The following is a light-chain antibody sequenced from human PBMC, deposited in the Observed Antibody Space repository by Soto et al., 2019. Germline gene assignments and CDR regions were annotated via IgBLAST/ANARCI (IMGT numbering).Light chain of an antibody. J-gene: IGLJ2*01. CDR1: SCNIGAGYD. CDR2: GNS. Sequence: QSVLTQPPSVSGAPGQRVTISCTGSSCNIGAGYDVHWYQQLPGTAPKLLIYGNSNRPSGVPDRFSGSKSGTSASLAITGLQAEDEADYYCQSYDSRLSYVVFGGGTKVTVL. CDR3: QSYDSRLSYVV. V-gene: IGLV1-40*01.